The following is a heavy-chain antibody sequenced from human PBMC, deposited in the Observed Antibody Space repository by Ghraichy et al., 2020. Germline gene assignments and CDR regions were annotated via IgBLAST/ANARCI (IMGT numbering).Heavy chain of an antibody. CDR1: GGSISSYY. CDR2: IYYSGST. D-gene: IGHD6-19*01. V-gene: IGHV4-59*01. CDR3: ARATRVYSSSLYYYYMDV. J-gene: IGHJ6*03. Sequence: GSLRLSCTVSGGSISSYYWSWIRQLPGKGLEWIGYIYYSGSTNYNPSLKSRVTISVDTSKNQFSLKLSSVTAADTAVYYCARATRVYSSSLYYYYMDVWGKVTTVTVSS.